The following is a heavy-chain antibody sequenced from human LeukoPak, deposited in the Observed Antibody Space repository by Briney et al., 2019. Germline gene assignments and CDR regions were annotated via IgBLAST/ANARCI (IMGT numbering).Heavy chain of an antibody. CDR3: ASGVLRYFDWLPNFDY. V-gene: IGHV5-51*01. Sequence: GESLKISCKGSGYSFTSYWIGWVRQMPGKGLERMGIIYPGDSDTRYSPAFQGQVTISADKSISTAYLQWSSLKASDTAMYYCASGVLRYFDWLPNFDYWGQGTLVTVSS. CDR1: GYSFTSYW. D-gene: IGHD3-9*01. J-gene: IGHJ4*02. CDR2: IYPGDSDT.